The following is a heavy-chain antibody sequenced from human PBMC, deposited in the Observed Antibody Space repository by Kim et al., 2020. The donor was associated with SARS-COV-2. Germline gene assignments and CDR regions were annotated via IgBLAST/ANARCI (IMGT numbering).Heavy chain of an antibody. D-gene: IGHD3-10*01. CDR2: IIPILGIA. J-gene: IGHJ6*01. Sequence: SVKVSCKASGGTFSSYAISWVRQVPGQGLEWMGRIIPILGIANYAQKFQGRVTITADKSTSTAYMELSSLRSEDTAVYYCASQITMVRGVITNYGMDVW. CDR3: ASQITMVRGVITNYGMDV. CDR1: GGTFSSYA. V-gene: IGHV1-69*04.